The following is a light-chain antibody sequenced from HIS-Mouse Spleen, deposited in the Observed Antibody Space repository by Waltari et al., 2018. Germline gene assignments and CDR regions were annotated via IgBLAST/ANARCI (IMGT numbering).Light chain of an antibody. CDR2: EGS. CDR3: CSYAGSSTVV. CDR1: SSDAGGYNL. J-gene: IGLJ2*01. V-gene: IGLV2-23*01. Sequence: QSALTQPASVSGSPGQSITIPLTGTSSDAGGYNLVPWYQQHPGEAPKPMIYEGSKRPSGVSNRFSGSKSGNTASLTISGLQAEDEADYYCCSYAGSSTVVFGGGTKLTVL.